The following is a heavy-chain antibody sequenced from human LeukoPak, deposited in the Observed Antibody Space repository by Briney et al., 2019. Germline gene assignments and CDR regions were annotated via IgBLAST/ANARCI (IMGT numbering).Heavy chain of an antibody. CDR3: AAGILTGYLGYYYYGMDV. V-gene: IGHV4-59*01. CDR1: GGSISSYY. J-gene: IGHJ6*02. Sequence: PSETLSLTCTVSGGSISSYYWSWIRQPPGKGLEWIGYIYYSGSTNYNPSLKSRVTISVDTSKNQFSLKLSSVTAADTAVYYCAAGILTGYLGYYYYGMDVWGQGTTVTVS. D-gene: IGHD3-9*01. CDR2: IYYSGST.